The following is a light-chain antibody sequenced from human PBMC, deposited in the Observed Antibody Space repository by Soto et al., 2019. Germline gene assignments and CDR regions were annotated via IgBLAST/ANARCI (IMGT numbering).Light chain of an antibody. CDR1: QDIRTE. Sequence: ALQMTQSPSSLSASVGDRVTITCRASQDIRTELGWYQQKPGKAPKLLIYGATTLQSGVPSRFSGSGSGTEFTLTISGLQPEDFADYYCLQDYNYPRTFGQGTKVEVK. CDR3: LQDYNYPRT. CDR2: GAT. J-gene: IGKJ1*01. V-gene: IGKV1-6*01.